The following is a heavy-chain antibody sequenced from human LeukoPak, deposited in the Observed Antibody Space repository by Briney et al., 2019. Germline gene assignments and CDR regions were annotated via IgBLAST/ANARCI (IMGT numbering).Heavy chain of an antibody. Sequence: PGGSLRLSCAASGLTFSSYATNWVRQAPGKGLEWVSAISGSGGRTYYADSVKGRFTISRDNSKNTLYLQMNSLRAEDTAVYYCAKDFDSRALNWFDPWGQGTLVTVSS. J-gene: IGHJ5*02. CDR1: GLTFSSYA. CDR2: ISGSGGRT. CDR3: AKDFDSRALNWFDP. D-gene: IGHD3-22*01. V-gene: IGHV3-23*01.